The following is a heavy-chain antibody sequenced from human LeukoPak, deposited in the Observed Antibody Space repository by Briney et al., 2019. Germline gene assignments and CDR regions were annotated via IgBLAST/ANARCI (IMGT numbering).Heavy chain of an antibody. CDR3: ARDHIVGALFDY. CDR1: GFTFSDYY. Sequence: NPGGSLRLSCAASGFTFSDYYMSWIRQAPGKGLEWVSYIRSSGSTIYYADSVKGRFAISRDNAKNSLYLQMNSLRAEDTAVYYCARDHIVGALFDYWGQGTLVTVSS. D-gene: IGHD1-26*01. V-gene: IGHV3-11*04. J-gene: IGHJ4*02. CDR2: IRSSGSTI.